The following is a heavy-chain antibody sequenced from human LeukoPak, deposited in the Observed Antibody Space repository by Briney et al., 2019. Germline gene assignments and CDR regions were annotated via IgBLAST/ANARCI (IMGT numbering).Heavy chain of an antibody. V-gene: IGHV4-61*02. D-gene: IGHD6-19*01. J-gene: IGHJ4*02. CDR2: IYTSGST. CDR3: ARGWLAFDY. Sequence: SETLSLXCTVSGGSISSGSYYWSWIRQPAGKGLEWIGRIYTSGSTNYTPSLKSRVTISVDTSKNQFSLKLSSVTAADTAVYYCARGWLAFDYWGQGTLVTVPS. CDR1: GGSISSGSYY.